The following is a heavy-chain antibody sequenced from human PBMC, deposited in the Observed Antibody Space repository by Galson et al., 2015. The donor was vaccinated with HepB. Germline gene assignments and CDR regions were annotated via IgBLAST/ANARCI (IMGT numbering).Heavy chain of an antibody. J-gene: IGHJ4*02. Sequence: SPRLSCAAAGFTFSSYWMSWVRQAPGKGLEWVANIKQDGSEKYYVDSVKGRFTISRDNAKNSLYLQMNSLRAEDTAVYYCAREKVAAAGRLDYWGQGTLVTVSS. D-gene: IGHD6-13*01. CDR1: GFTFSSYW. CDR3: AREKVAAAGRLDY. V-gene: IGHV3-7*03. CDR2: IKQDGSEK.